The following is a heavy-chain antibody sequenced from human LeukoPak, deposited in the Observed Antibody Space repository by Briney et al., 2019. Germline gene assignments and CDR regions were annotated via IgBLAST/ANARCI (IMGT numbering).Heavy chain of an antibody. J-gene: IGHJ6*03. CDR2: INPNSGGT. CDR3: ARDIVNHYYYYMDV. Sequence: ASVKVSCKASGYTFTGYYMHWVRQAPGQGREWMGWINPNSGGTNYAQKFQGRVTMTRDTSISTAYMELSRLRSDDTAVYYCARDIVNHYYYYMDVWGKGTTVTVSS. D-gene: IGHD1-26*01. V-gene: IGHV1-2*02. CDR1: GYTFTGYY.